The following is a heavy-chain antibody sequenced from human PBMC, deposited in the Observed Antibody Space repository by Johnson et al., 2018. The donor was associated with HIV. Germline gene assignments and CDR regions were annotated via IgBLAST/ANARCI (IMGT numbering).Heavy chain of an antibody. Sequence: VQLVESGGGVIRPGGSLRLSCATSGFTFDDYGMSWVRQAPGKGLEWVSVIYSGGTTYYADSVKGRFTISRDNSKNTLYLQMNSLRAEDTAVYYCARGRALRALDAFDIWGQGTMVTVSS. V-gene: IGHV3-20*04. CDR3: ARGRALRALDAFDI. CDR2: IYSGGTT. D-gene: IGHD4-17*01. J-gene: IGHJ3*02. CDR1: GFTFDDYG.